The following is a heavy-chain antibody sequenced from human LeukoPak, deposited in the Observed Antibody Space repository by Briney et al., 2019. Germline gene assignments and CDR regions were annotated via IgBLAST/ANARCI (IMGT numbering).Heavy chain of an antibody. CDR3: ARAVLDILTGYEHFDY. V-gene: IGHV3-7*01. D-gene: IGHD3-9*01. CDR1: GFTFSSYW. Sequence: GGSLGLSCAASGFTFSSYWMSWLRQAPGKGLEWLANIKQDGSGKYYVDSVKGRFTISRDNAKNSLYLQMNSLRAEDTAVYYCARAVLDILTGYEHFDYWGQGTLVTVSS. J-gene: IGHJ4*02. CDR2: IKQDGSGK.